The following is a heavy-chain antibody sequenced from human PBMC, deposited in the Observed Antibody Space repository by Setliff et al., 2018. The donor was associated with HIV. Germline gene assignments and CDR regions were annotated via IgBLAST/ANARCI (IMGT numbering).Heavy chain of an antibody. Sequence: CGPTLVNPTQTLTLTCTFSGFSLSTSGVGVGWIRQPPGKALEWLALIYWNDDKRYSPSLKSRLTITKDTSKNQVVLTMTNMDPVDTATYYCAHRSVSLYYYGMDVWGQGTTVTVSS. V-gene: IGHV2-5*01. D-gene: IGHD4-4*01. CDR1: GFSLSTSGVG. J-gene: IGHJ6*02. CDR2: IYWNDDK. CDR3: AHRSVSLYYYGMDV.